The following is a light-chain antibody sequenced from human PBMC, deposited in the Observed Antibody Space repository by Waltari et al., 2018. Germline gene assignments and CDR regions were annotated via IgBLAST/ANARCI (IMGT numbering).Light chain of an antibody. CDR2: DVR. CDR1: TDDLGYDAV. Sequence: QSALTQPASVSGSPGQSIPVPCPAPTDDLGYDAVVSWSQQHLGKAPQLIIYDVRERPSGVSNRFSGSKSGNTASLTISGLQADDEADYYCSSHTTRSTWVFGGGTKLTVL. V-gene: IGLV2-14*03. J-gene: IGLJ3*02. CDR3: SSHTTRSTWV.